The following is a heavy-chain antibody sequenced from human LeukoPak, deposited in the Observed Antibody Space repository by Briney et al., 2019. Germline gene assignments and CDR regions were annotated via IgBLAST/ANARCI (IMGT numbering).Heavy chain of an antibody. CDR1: GGTCISYA. Sequence: SVKVSCKASGGTCISYAISWVRQAPGQGLEWMGGIIPIFGTANYAQKFQGRVTITADESTSTAYMELSSLRSEDTAVYYCARVVYMVTHPRGFDPWGQGTLVTVSS. CDR2: IIPIFGTA. D-gene: IGHD2-21*02. V-gene: IGHV1-69*13. J-gene: IGHJ5*02. CDR3: ARVVYMVTHPRGFDP.